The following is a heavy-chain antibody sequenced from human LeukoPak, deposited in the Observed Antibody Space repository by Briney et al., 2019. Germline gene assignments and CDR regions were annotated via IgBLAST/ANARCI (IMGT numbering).Heavy chain of an antibody. J-gene: IGHJ4*02. Sequence: PGGSLRLSCAASGFTFSSYGMSWVRQAPGKGLEWVPAISGSGGSTYYADSVKGRFTISRDNSKNTLYLQMNSLRAEDMAVYYCAKLSRWAGDYAYFDYWGQGTLVTVSS. D-gene: IGHD4-17*01. V-gene: IGHV3-23*01. CDR2: ISGSGGST. CDR1: GFTFSSYG. CDR3: AKLSRWAGDYAYFDY.